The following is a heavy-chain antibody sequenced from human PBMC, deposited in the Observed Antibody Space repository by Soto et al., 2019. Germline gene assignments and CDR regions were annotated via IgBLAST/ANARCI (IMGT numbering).Heavy chain of an antibody. CDR2: IYPSDSDT. CDR3: ARSTSPLYSMDV. Sequence: PGQSHQNFSKGSEYSIVNFGIRCMSQMPGKGLEWMGTIYPSDSDTRYSPSFRGQVTISADKSITTAYLQWSSLKASDTVMYYCARSTSPLYSMDVCGEAPTVTGSS. V-gene: IGHV5-51*01. CDR1: EYSIVNFG. J-gene: IGHJ6*04.